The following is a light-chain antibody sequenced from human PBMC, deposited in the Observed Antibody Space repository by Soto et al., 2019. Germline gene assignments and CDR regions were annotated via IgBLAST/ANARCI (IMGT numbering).Light chain of an antibody. CDR3: CSYAGDYMFV. V-gene: IGLV2-11*01. J-gene: IGLJ1*01. CDR2: DVN. CDR1: SSDVGGYDY. Sequence: QSALTQPRSVSESPGQSVTISCTGSSSDVGGYDYVSWYQQHPGKAPKLMIYDVNKRPSGVPDRFSGSKSDNTASLTISGLQAEDEGDYYCCSYAGDYMFVFGTGTKLTVL.